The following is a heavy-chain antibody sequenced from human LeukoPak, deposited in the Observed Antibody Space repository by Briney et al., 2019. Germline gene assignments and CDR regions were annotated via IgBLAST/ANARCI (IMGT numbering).Heavy chain of an antibody. D-gene: IGHD2-15*01. CDR1: GGSFSGYH. CDR2: INHSGST. Sequence: PETPSLTCAVSGGSFSGYHWSWSRHTPGKGLGWIGQINHSGSTIYNPSLKSRLTLSIHTSTNQFFLNLSSVTAADAALYYCASKYCSGGSCYLGYWGEGTLVTVSS. CDR3: ASKYCSGGSCYLGY. V-gene: IGHV4-34*01. J-gene: IGHJ4*02.